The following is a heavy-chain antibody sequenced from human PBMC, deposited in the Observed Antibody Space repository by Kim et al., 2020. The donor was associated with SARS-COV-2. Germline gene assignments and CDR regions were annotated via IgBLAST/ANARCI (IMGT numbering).Heavy chain of an antibody. Sequence: SETLSLTCAVYGGSFSGYYWSWIRQPPGKGLEWIGEINHSGSTNYNPSLKSRVTISVDTSKNQFSLKLSSVTAADTAVYYCASSPSAAKAHNWFDPWGQGTLVTVSS. CDR3: ASSPSAAKAHNWFDP. CDR1: GGSFSGYY. CDR2: INHSGST. J-gene: IGHJ5*02. V-gene: IGHV4-34*01. D-gene: IGHD2-2*01.